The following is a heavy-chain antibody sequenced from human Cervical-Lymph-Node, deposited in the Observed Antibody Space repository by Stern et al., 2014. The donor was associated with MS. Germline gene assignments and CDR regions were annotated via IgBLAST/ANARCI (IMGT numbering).Heavy chain of an antibody. D-gene: IGHD3-9*01. CDR2: ISGYDGDT. Sequence: QVQLGQSGADVKKPGASVKVSCKASSYTFSSYGIAWGRQAPGQGLEWMGGISGYDGDTNYAPKLQGRVTLTTDPSTRTAYMEIRSLRFDDTAVYYCARAYFDSYGLDVWGQGTTVTVSS. J-gene: IGHJ6*02. V-gene: IGHV1-18*04. CDR1: SYTFSSYG. CDR3: ARAYFDSYGLDV.